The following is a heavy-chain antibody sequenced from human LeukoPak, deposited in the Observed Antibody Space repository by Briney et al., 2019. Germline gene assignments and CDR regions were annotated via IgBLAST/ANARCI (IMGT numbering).Heavy chain of an antibody. V-gene: IGHV3-11*01. D-gene: IGHD3-3*01. CDR3: ASERHDFWCGYLGKIFDY. Sequence: SGGSLRLSCAASGFTFSDYYMIWIRQAPGKGLEWVSYISSSGSTIYYADSVKGRFTISRDNAKNSLYLQMNSLRAEDTAVYYCASERHDFWCGYLGKIFDYCGQGTLVTVSS. CDR2: ISSSGSTI. J-gene: IGHJ4*02. CDR1: GFTFSDYY.